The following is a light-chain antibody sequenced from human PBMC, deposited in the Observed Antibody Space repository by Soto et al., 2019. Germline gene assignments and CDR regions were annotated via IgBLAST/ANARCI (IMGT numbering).Light chain of an antibody. V-gene: IGKV3-20*01. Sequence: EVVLTQSPGTLSLSPGERDTLSCRANLSINKNYLAWYQQKPGQAPRLLIYAASSRATGIPDRFSGGGSGTDFTITIGRLQPEDFAVYYCQQYGSAPRTFGQGTKVEVK. CDR1: LSINKNY. J-gene: IGKJ1*01. CDR2: AAS. CDR3: QQYGSAPRT.